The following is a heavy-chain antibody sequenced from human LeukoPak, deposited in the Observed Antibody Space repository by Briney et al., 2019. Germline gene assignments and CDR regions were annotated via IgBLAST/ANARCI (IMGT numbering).Heavy chain of an antibody. CDR3: ARSSAGLAY. V-gene: IGHV3-7*01. CDR2: IKQDGSEK. J-gene: IGHJ4*02. CDR1: GFTFSSYW. D-gene: IGHD1-14*01. Sequence: PGGSLRLSCAAPGFTFSSYWMSWVRQAPGKGLEWVANIKQDGSEKYYVDSVKGRFAISRDNAKNSLYLQMNSLRGEDTAVYFCARSSAGLAYWGQGTLVTVSS.